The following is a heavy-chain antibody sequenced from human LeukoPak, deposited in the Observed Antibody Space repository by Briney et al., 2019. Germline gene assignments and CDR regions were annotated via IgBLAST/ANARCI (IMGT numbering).Heavy chain of an antibody. J-gene: IGHJ5*02. CDR2: FYTNGNP. Sequence: SETLSLTCTVSGGSISNYYWSWIRQPAGKGLEWIGRFYTNGNPDYNPSLKSRVTMSIDTSNNQFSLKLSSVTAAGTAVYYCARGGPTYILPSAHTWFDPWGRGTLVTVSS. D-gene: IGHD2-15*01. CDR1: GGSISNYY. CDR3: ARGGPTYILPSAHTWFDP. V-gene: IGHV4-4*07.